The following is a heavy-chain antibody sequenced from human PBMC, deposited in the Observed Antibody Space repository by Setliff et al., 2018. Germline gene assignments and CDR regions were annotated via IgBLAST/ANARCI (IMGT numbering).Heavy chain of an antibody. J-gene: IGHJ4*02. D-gene: IGHD3-3*01. CDR2: ISGSGSSI. CDR3: ARLYRPESRYYFFDY. Sequence: TGGSLRLSCAASGFTFSRYEMNWVRQAPGKGLEWVSYISGSGSSIFYADSVKGRFTISRDNAKNSLYLQMNSLRAEDTAVYYCARLYRPESRYYFFDYWGQGTLVTVSS. CDR1: GFTFSRYE. V-gene: IGHV3-48*03.